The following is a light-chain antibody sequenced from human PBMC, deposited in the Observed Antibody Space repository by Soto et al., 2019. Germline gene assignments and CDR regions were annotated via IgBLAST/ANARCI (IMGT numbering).Light chain of an antibody. CDR2: AAS. CDR3: QQSYSTPRT. CDR1: QSISSY. Sequence: DIQMTQSPSSLSASVGDRVTITCRASQSISSYLNWYQQKPGKAPKLLIYAASSLQSGVPSRFSGSGSGTEFTLTISSLQPEDFETYYCQQSYSTPRTFGQGTKVEIK. J-gene: IGKJ1*01. V-gene: IGKV1-39*01.